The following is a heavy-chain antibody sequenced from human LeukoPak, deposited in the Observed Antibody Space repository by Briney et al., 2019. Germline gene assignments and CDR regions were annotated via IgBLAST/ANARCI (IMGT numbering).Heavy chain of an antibody. D-gene: IGHD3-3*01. V-gene: IGHV4-4*02. J-gene: IGHJ3*02. Sequence: SETLSLTCAVSGGSISSPNWWSWVRQPPGKGLEWIGEIYHSGSTNYNPSLKSRVTISIGRSKNQFSLKLTSVTAADTAIYYCARPGIGGAFDIWGQGTMVTVFS. CDR3: ARPGIGGAFDI. CDR2: IYHSGST. CDR1: GGSISSPNW.